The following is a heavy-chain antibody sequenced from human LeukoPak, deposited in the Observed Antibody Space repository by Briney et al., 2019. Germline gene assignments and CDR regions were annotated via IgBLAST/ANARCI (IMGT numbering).Heavy chain of an antibody. J-gene: IGHJ6*03. CDR1: GGSISSRSYY. D-gene: IGHD3-16*01. CDR3: ARGDLAYYMDV. V-gene: IGHV4-39*07. CDR2: MYYTGST. Sequence: SETLSLTCAVYGGSISSRSYYWGWIRQPPGKGLEWIGSMYYTGSTYYNPSLKSRVTISVDTSKNQFSLKLSSVTAADTAVYYCARGDLAYYMDVWGKGTTVTVSS.